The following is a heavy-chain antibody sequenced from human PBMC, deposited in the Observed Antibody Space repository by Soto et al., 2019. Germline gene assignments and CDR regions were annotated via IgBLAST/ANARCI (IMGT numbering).Heavy chain of an antibody. D-gene: IGHD6-19*01. Sequence: QVQLVESGGGVVQPGRSLRLSCAASGFTFSSYAMHWVRQAPGKGLEWVAVISYDGSNKYYADSVKGRFTISRDNSKTLYLQMRSLRAEDTAVYYCVRDKSPYSSGWHNRHLDSWGQGTLVTVSS. V-gene: IGHV3-30-3*01. CDR3: VRDKSPYSSGWHNRHLDS. CDR1: GFTFSSYA. CDR2: ISYDGSNK. J-gene: IGHJ4*02.